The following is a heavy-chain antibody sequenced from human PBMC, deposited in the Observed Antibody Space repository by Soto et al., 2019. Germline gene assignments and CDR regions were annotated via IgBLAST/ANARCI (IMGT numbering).Heavy chain of an antibody. J-gene: IGHJ3*02. V-gene: IGHV4-34*01. D-gene: IGHD5-18*01. CDR1: GGSFSGYY. Sequence: SETLSLTCAVYGGSFSGYYWSWIRQPPGKGLEWIGEINHSGSTNYNPSLKSRVTISVDTSKNQFSLKLSSVTAADTAVYYCASIYTAMVTVAFDIWGQGTMVTVSS. CDR2: INHSGST. CDR3: ASIYTAMVTVAFDI.